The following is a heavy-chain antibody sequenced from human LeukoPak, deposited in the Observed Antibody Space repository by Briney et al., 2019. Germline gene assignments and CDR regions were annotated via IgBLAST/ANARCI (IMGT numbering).Heavy chain of an antibody. Sequence: PSETLSLTCTISGGSITSYHWSWIRQPPGKGPELIGYIYYSGSTNYNPSLKSRVTISVDTSKNQFSLNLRSVTAADTAVHYCARVSRDGYNHFDYWGQGTLVIVSS. J-gene: IGHJ4*02. V-gene: IGHV4-59*01. CDR1: GGSITSYH. D-gene: IGHD5-24*01. CDR3: ARVSRDGYNHFDY. CDR2: IYYSGST.